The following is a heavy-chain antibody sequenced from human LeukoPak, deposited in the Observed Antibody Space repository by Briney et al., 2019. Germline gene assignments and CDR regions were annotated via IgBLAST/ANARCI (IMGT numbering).Heavy chain of an antibody. J-gene: IGHJ3*02. CDR2: IYPGDSDT. Sequence: GESLKISCKGSRYSFTSYWIGWVRQMPGKGLEWMGIIYPGDSDTRYSPSFQGQVTISADKSISTAYLQWSSLKASDTAMYYCARSGTGTTSGDAFDIWGQGTMVTVSS. V-gene: IGHV5-51*01. CDR1: RYSFTSYW. CDR3: ARSGTGTTSGDAFDI. D-gene: IGHD1-1*01.